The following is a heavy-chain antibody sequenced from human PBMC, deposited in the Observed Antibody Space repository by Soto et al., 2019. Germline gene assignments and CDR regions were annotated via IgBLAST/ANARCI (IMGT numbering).Heavy chain of an antibody. CDR3: AKFSWNDVYYYYGMDV. J-gene: IGHJ6*02. CDR1: GFTFSSYA. V-gene: IGHV3-23*01. CDR2: ISGSGGST. Sequence: PGGSLRLSCAASGFTFSSYAMSWVRQAPGKGLEWVSAISGSGGSTYYADSVKGRFTISRDNSKNTLYLQMNSLRAEDTAVYYCAKFSWNDVYYYYGMDVWGQGXTVTVYS. D-gene: IGHD1-1*01.